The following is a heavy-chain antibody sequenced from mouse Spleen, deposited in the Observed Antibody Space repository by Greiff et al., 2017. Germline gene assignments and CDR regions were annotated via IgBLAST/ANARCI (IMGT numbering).Heavy chain of an antibody. V-gene: IGHV5-12-1*01. J-gene: IGHJ3*01. D-gene: IGHD3-2*01. Sequence: EVKLMESGGGLVKPGGSLKLSCAASGFAFSSYDMSWVRQTPEKRLEWVAYISSGGGSTYYPDTVKGRFTISRDNAKNTLYLQMSSLKSEDTAMYYCARQDSSGHGGFAYWGQGTLVTVSA. CDR1: GFAFSSYD. CDR3: ARQDSSGHGGFAY. CDR2: ISSGGGST.